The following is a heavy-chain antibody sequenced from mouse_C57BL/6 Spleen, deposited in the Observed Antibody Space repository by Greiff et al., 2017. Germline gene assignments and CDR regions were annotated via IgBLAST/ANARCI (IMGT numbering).Heavy chain of an antibody. V-gene: IGHV1-69*01. CDR3: ARGSSYRDY. CDR2: IDPSDSYT. CDR1: GYTFTSYW. D-gene: IGHD1-1*01. J-gene: IGHJ2*01. Sequence: QVQLQQPGAELVMPGASVKLSCKASGYTFTSYWMHWVKQRPGQGLEWIGEIDPSDSYTNYNQKFKGKSTLTVDKSSSTAYMQLSSLTSEDAAVYYCARGSSYRDYWGQGTTLTVSS.